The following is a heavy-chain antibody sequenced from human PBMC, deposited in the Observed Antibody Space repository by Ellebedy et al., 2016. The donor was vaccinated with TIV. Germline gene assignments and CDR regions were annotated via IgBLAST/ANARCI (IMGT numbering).Heavy chain of an antibody. CDR3: ARWFGELLYVRWFDP. Sequence: SETLSLTRTVSGGSLSSSSSYWAWIRQPPGKGLEWIGSIYHSGSTYYNPSLKSRVTISVDTSKNQFSLKLTSVTAADTAEYYCARWFGELLYVRWFDPWGQGTLVTVSS. CDR2: IYHSGST. V-gene: IGHV4-39*01. D-gene: IGHD3-10*01. CDR1: GGSLSSSSSY. J-gene: IGHJ5*02.